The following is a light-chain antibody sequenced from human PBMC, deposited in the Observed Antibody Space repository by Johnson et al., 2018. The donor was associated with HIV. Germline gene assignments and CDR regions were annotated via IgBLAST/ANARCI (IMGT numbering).Light chain of an antibody. CDR1: SSNIGNNY. CDR3: GTWDSSLTLYV. CDR2: DNN. Sequence: QSVLTQPPSVSAAPGQKVTISCSGSSSNIGNNYVSWYQQLPGTAPKLLIYDNNKRTSGIPDRFSGSKSGTSATLGITGLQTGDEADYYCGTWDSSLTLYVFGTGTKVTVL. V-gene: IGLV1-51*01. J-gene: IGLJ1*01.